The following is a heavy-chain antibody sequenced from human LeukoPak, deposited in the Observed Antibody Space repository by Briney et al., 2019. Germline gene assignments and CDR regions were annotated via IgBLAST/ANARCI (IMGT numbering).Heavy chain of an antibody. CDR1: RFTFTSSA. Sequence: GGSLRLSCAASRFTFTSSAMTWVRQAPGKGLEWLSAINNSGDDTIYTDSVKGRFTISRDNSKNTLYLQMNSLRAEDTAVYYCAKGGSYAPLDYWGQGTLVTVSS. CDR2: INNSGDDT. J-gene: IGHJ4*02. V-gene: IGHV3-23*01. CDR3: AKGGSYAPLDY. D-gene: IGHD3-16*01.